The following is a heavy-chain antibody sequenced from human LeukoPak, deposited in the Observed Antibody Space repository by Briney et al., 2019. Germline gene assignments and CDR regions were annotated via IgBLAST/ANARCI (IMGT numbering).Heavy chain of an antibody. CDR2: IKQDGSEK. CDR1: GFTFSSYW. Sequence: QPGGSLRLSCAASGFTFSSYWMSWVRQAPGKGLEWVANIKQDGSEKYYVDSVKGRFTISRDNAKNSLYLQMNSLRAEDTAVYYCAREKRITIFGVVPLAYFDYWGQGTLVTVSS. J-gene: IGHJ4*02. D-gene: IGHD3-3*01. CDR3: AREKRITIFGVVPLAYFDY. V-gene: IGHV3-7*01.